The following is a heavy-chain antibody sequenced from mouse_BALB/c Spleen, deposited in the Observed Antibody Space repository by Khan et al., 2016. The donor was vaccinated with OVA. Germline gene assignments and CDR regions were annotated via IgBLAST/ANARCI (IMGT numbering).Heavy chain of an antibody. CDR2: ISNGGGST. J-gene: IGHJ2*01. Sequence: EVELVESGGGLVQPGGSLKLSCATSGFTFSDYFMYWVRQTPEKRLEWVAYISNGGGSTYYPDTVKGRFTISRDNAKNTLYLQMSRLKSEDTAMXFCARGTTVGAFDYWGQGTTLTVSS. CDR3: ARGTTVGAFDY. V-gene: IGHV5-12*02. D-gene: IGHD1-1*01. CDR1: GFTFSDYF.